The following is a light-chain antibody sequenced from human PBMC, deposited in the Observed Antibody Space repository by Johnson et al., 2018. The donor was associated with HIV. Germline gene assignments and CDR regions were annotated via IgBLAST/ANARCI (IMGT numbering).Light chain of an antibody. CDR3: GTWDNSLIARYV. J-gene: IGLJ1*01. CDR1: SSDMGNYA. Sequence: QSVLTQPPSVSAAPGQKVTISCSGSSSDMGNYAVSWYQQLPGTAPKLLIYDNNKRPSGIPDRFSGSKSGTSATMGITGLLTGDEADYYCGTWDNSLIARYVFGTGTRLTVL. V-gene: IGLV1-51*01. CDR2: DNN.